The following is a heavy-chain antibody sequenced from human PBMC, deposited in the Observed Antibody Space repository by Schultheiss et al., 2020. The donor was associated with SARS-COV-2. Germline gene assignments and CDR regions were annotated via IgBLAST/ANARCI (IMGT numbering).Heavy chain of an antibody. CDR3: ARLNRYSGYVSHFDR. CDR1: GGSFSDFY. CDR2: IYYSGST. V-gene: IGHV4-34*01. D-gene: IGHD5-12*01. J-gene: IGHJ4*02. Sequence: SETLSLTCAVYGGSFSDFYWSWIRQHPGKGLEWIGYIYYSGSTYYNPSLKSRVTISVDTSKNQFSLKLTSVTAADTAVYYCARLNRYSGYVSHFDRWGQGTLVTVSS.